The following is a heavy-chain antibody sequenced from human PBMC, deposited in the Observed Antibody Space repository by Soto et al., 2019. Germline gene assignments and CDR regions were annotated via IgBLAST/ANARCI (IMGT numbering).Heavy chain of an antibody. Sequence: QVQLVESGGGLVKPGGSLRLSCAASGFTFSDYYMSWIRQAPGKGLEWVSYINSSSSYTNYADSVKGRFTISRDNAKNTLYLQMNSLRAEDTAVYYCARTIVAAGGLRYFDLLGRGTLVTVSS. J-gene: IGHJ2*01. CDR1: GFTFSDYY. CDR3: ARTIVAAGGLRYFDL. CDR2: INSSSSYT. V-gene: IGHV3-11*05. D-gene: IGHD6-13*01.